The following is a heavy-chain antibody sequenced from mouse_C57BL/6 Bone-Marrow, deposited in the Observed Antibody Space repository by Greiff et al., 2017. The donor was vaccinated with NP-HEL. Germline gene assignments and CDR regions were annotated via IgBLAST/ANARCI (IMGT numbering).Heavy chain of an antibody. D-gene: IGHD3-3*01. Sequence: EVKLQESGPELVKPGASVKISCKASGYSFTGYYMNWVKQSPEKSLEWIGEINPSTGGTTYNQKFKAKATLTVDKSSSTAYMQLKSLTSEDSAVYYCARFRDAWYFEVWGTGTTVTVSS. CDR1: GYSFTGYY. CDR3: ARFRDAWYFEV. V-gene: IGHV1-42*01. CDR2: INPSTGGT. J-gene: IGHJ1*03.